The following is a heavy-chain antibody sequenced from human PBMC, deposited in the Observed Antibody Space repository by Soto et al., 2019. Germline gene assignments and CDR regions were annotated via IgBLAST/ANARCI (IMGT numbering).Heavy chain of an antibody. Sequence: SETLSLTCTVSGGSVSSGSYYWSWIRQPPGKGLEWIGYIYYSGSTNYNPSLKSRVTISVDTSKNQFSLKLSSVTAADTAVYYCARTLYGDNVDYWGQGTLVTVSS. J-gene: IGHJ4*02. CDR2: IYYSGST. V-gene: IGHV4-61*01. CDR3: ARTLYGDNVDY. D-gene: IGHD4-17*01. CDR1: GGSVSSGSYY.